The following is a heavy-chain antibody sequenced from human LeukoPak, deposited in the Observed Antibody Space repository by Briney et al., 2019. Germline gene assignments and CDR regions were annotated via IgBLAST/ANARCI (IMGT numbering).Heavy chain of an antibody. Sequence: ASVKVSCKASGGTFSSYAISWVRQAPGQGLEWMGGIIPIFGTANYAQKFQGRVTITADKSTSTAYMELSSLRSEDTAVYYCARDTYYSDSSGYYRDWFDPWGQGTLVTVSS. D-gene: IGHD3-22*01. CDR1: GGTFSSYA. CDR3: ARDTYYSDSSGYYRDWFDP. J-gene: IGHJ5*02. V-gene: IGHV1-69*06. CDR2: IIPIFGTA.